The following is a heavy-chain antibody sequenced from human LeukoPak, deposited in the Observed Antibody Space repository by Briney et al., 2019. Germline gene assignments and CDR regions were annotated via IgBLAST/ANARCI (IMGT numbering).Heavy chain of an antibody. Sequence: SETLSLTCTVSDGSISSGDYYWSWIRQPPGKGLEWIGYIYYSGSTYYNPSLKSRVTISVDTSKNQFSLKLSSVTAADTAVYYCARGMNVVVPAARPVWFDPWGQGTLVTVSS. CDR3: ARGMNVVVPAARPVWFDP. D-gene: IGHD2-2*01. CDR2: IYYSGST. V-gene: IGHV4-30-4*08. CDR1: DGSISSGDYY. J-gene: IGHJ5*02.